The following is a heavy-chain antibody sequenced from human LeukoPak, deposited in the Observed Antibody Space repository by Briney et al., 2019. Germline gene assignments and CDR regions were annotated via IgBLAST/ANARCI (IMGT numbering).Heavy chain of an antibody. Sequence: PSETLSLTCSVSGASLTIYYWNWIRQPVGKRLEWIGRYASGTTTHNPSLKSQFSMSIDASKNQISLKLTSVTAADTAVYYCATGDHSFDNWGQGTLVTVTP. CDR1: GASLTIYY. CDR2: YASGTT. CDR3: ATGDHSFDN. D-gene: IGHD7-27*01. V-gene: IGHV4-4*07. J-gene: IGHJ4*02.